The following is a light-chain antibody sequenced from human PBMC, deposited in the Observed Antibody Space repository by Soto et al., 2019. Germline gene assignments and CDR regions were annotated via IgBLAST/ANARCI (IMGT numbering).Light chain of an antibody. J-gene: IGKJ2*01. Sequence: EILLTQSPGTLSLSPGERATLSCRASQSVRNSYLAWYQQKPGQAPRLLIYGASGRATGIPNRFSGSGSGTDFTLTISRLEPEDFAVYYCQQYGSSPYTFGQGTKLEI. V-gene: IGKV3-20*01. CDR3: QQYGSSPYT. CDR2: GAS. CDR1: QSVRNSY.